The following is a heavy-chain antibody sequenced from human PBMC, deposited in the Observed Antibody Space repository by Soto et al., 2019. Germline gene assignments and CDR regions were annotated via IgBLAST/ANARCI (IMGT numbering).Heavy chain of an antibody. D-gene: IGHD3-9*01. CDR2: ISYDGSNK. J-gene: IGHJ5*02. V-gene: IGHV3-30-3*01. Sequence: GGSLRLSCAASGFTFSSYAMHWVRQAPGKGLERVAVISYDGSNKYYADSVKGRFTISRDNSKNTLYLQMNSLRAEDTAVYYCSRDGRYFDWLFNNWFDPWGQGTLVTVSS. CDR3: SRDGRYFDWLFNNWFDP. CDR1: GFTFSSYA.